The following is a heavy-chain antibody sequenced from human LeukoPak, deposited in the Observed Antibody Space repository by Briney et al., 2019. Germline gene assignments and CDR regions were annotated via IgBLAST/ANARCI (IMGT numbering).Heavy chain of an antibody. J-gene: IGHJ5*02. CDR3: ARVLYPTTVTTRKIISRQPVGIDP. CDR2: TYYRSKWYN. Sequence: SQTLSLTCAISGDSVSSNSAAWNWIRQSPSRGLEWLGRTYYRSKWYNDYAVSVKSRITINPDTSKNQFSLKLSSVTAADTAVYYCARVLYPTTVTTRKIISRQPVGIDPWGQGTLVTVSS. V-gene: IGHV6-1*01. CDR1: GDSVSSNSAA. D-gene: IGHD4-17*01.